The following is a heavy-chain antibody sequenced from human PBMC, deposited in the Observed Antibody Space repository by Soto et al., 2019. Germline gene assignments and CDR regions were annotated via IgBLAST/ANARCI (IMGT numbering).Heavy chain of an antibody. CDR1: GYTFTSYG. CDR2: ISAYNGNT. Sequence: GXSVKVSCKASGYTFTSYGISWVRQAPGQGLEWMGWISAYNGNTNYAQKLQGRVTMTTDTSTSTAYMELRSLRSDDTAVYYCARDSGYCSGGSCKFDYRGQGTLVTGSS. V-gene: IGHV1-18*01. J-gene: IGHJ4*02. CDR3: ARDSGYCSGGSCKFDY. D-gene: IGHD2-15*01.